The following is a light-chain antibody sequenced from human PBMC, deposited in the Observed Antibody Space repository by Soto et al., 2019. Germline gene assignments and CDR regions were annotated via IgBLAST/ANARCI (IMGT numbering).Light chain of an antibody. CDR1: SGSIASNY. Sequence: NFMLTQSHSVSESPGKTVTISCTRTSGSIASNYVQWYQQRPGSAPTTVIYEDNQRPSGVPDRFSGSIDTSSNSASLTISGLKTEDEADYYCLSYGDSNYVFGTGTKVTVL. V-gene: IGLV6-57*04. CDR2: EDN. J-gene: IGLJ1*01. CDR3: LSYGDSNYV.